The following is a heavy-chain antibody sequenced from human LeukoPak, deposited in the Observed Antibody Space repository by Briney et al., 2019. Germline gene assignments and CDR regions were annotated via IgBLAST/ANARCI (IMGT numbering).Heavy chain of an antibody. CDR3: SRDRYSSSWTAPYY. Sequence: SETLSLTCTVSGGSFSSYYWSWIRQPPGKGLEWIGYIYDSGNTYYSPSLKSRVTMSLDTSKNQFTLKLNSVTAADTAVYYCSRDRYSSSWTAPYYWGQGTLVTVSS. V-gene: IGHV4-59*01. CDR2: IYDSGNT. J-gene: IGHJ4*02. D-gene: IGHD6-13*01. CDR1: GGSFSSYY.